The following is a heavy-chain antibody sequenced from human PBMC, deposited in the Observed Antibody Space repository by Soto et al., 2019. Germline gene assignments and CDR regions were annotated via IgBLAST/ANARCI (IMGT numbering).Heavy chain of an antibody. Sequence: GGSLRLSCAASGFTFSSYAMSWVRQAPGRGLDWVSAISGRGGNTYYADSVKGRFTISRDNSKNTLYLQMNSLRAEDTAVYYCAKAMSLICAGDCNFDYWGQGTLVTVSS. V-gene: IGHV3-23*01. D-gene: IGHD2-21*02. CDR1: GFTFSSYA. CDR2: ISGRGGNT. CDR3: AKAMSLICAGDCNFDY. J-gene: IGHJ4*02.